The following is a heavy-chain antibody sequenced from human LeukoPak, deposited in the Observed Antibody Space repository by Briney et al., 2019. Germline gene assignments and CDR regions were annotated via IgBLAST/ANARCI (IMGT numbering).Heavy chain of an antibody. CDR3: ARDIGYSRD. Sequence: PGGSLRLSCAASGFTFNSYAMSWVRQAPGKGLEWVSVIGGSNGITFYVGSVKGRFTISRDNSKDTLYLQMNSLRAEDTAVYYCARDIGYSRDWGQGTLVTVSS. CDR2: IGGSNGIT. V-gene: IGHV3-23*01. D-gene: IGHD6-13*01. J-gene: IGHJ1*01. CDR1: GFTFNSYA.